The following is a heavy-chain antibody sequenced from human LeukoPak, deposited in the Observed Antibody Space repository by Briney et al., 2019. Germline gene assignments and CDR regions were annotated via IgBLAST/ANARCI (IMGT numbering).Heavy chain of an antibody. Sequence: GASVKVSCKASGGTFSSYAISWVRQAPGQGLEWMGGIIPIFGTANYAQKFQGRVTITADESTSTAYMELSSLRSEDTAVYYCARDKLEVVSSAAGPYYYYMDVWGKGTTVTVSS. CDR2: IIPIFGTA. CDR3: ARDKLEVVSSAAGPYYYYMDV. D-gene: IGHD3-22*01. CDR1: GGTFSSYA. V-gene: IGHV1-69*01. J-gene: IGHJ6*03.